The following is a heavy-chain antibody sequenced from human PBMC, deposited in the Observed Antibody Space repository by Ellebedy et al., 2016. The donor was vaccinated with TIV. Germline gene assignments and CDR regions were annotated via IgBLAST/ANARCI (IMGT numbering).Heavy chain of an antibody. V-gene: IGHV3-23*01. CDR1: GFTFSSYA. J-gene: IGHJ5*02. CDR3: AKSPMLTMADWFDP. CDR2: ISASGGNT. Sequence: GESLKISCTASGFTFSSYAMSWVRQVPGKGLEWVTAISASGGNTYYAASVMRRFTISRENSKNTLYLQMNSLRAEDTALYFCAKSPMLTMADWFDPWGLGTLVTVSS. D-gene: IGHD3-10*02.